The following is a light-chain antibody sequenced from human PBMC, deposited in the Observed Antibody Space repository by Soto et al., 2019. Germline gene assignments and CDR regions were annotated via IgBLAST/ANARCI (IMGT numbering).Light chain of an antibody. CDR1: SSDVGGYNY. CDR2: EVS. J-gene: IGLJ1*01. Sequence: QSVLTQPPSASGSPGQSVTISCTGTSSDVGGYNYVSWYQQHPGKAPKLMIYEVSERPSGVPDRFSGSKSSNTASLTVSGLQAEDEVDYYCSSYAGSNNFVFGTGTKVIVL. CDR3: SSYAGSNNFV. V-gene: IGLV2-8*01.